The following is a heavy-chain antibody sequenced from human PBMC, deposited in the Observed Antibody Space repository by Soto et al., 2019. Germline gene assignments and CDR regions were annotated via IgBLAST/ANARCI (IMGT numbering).Heavy chain of an antibody. D-gene: IGHD4-17*01. CDR3: ARDYGDYHDAFDV. V-gene: IGHV3-30*04. Sequence: GGSLRLSCTASDFSLSTYSMNWVRQSPGKGLEWVAVISYDGRNKYYADSVKGRFTISRDNSKDTLYLQMNSLIGEDTAVYYCARDYGDYHDAFDVWGQGTMVTVSS. CDR1: DFSLSTYS. J-gene: IGHJ3*01. CDR2: ISYDGRNK.